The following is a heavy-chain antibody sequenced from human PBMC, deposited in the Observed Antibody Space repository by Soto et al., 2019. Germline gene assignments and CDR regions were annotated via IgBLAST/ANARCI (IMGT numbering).Heavy chain of an antibody. CDR2: IYPGDSDT. D-gene: IGHD3-22*01. V-gene: IGHV5-51*01. Sequence: GESLKISCQGSGYSFISYWIGWVRQMPGKGLEWMGIIYPGDSDTRYSPSFQGQVTVSADKSISTAYLQWSSLKASDTAMYYCARTYYYDSSGYEGGSHDYWGQGTLVTVSS. CDR3: ARTYYYDSSGYEGGSHDY. CDR1: GYSFISYW. J-gene: IGHJ4*02.